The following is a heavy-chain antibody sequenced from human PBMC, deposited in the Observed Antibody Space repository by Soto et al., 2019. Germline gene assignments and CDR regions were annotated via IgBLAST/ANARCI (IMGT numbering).Heavy chain of an antibody. CDR1: GGSISSYY. J-gene: IGHJ4*02. CDR2: IYYSGST. Sequence: PSETLSLTCTVSGGSISSYYWSWIRQPPGKGLEWIGYIYYSGSTNYNPSLKSRVTISVDTSKNQFSLKLSSVTAADTAVYYCARITFGGVIVVFDYWGQGTLVTSPQ. D-gene: IGHD3-16*02. V-gene: IGHV4-59*08. CDR3: ARITFGGVIVVFDY.